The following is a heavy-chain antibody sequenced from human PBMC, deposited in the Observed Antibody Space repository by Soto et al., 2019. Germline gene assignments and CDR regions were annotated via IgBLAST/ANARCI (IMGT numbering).Heavy chain of an antibody. CDR1: GGSISSYY. J-gene: IGHJ4*02. Sequence: PSETLSLTCTVSGGSISSYYWNWIRQPPGKGLEWIGYMYYSGSTNYNPSLKSRVTISVDTSKNQFSLKLSSVTAADTAVYYCGGKNYDSSGYFDYWGQGTLVTVSS. CDR3: GGKNYDSSGYFDY. V-gene: IGHV4-59*01. D-gene: IGHD3-22*01. CDR2: MYYSGST.